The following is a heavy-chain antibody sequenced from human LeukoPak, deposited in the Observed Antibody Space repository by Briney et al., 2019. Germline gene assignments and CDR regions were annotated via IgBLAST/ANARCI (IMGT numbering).Heavy chain of an antibody. Sequence: GGSLRLSCAASGFTFSSYAMSWVRQAPGKGLEWVAVISYDGSNKYYADSVKGRFTISRDNSKNTLYLQMNSLRAEDTAVYYCARESRVIYYFDYWGQGTLVTVSS. J-gene: IGHJ4*02. V-gene: IGHV3-30*14. CDR1: GFTFSSYA. CDR3: ARESRVIYYFDY. CDR2: ISYDGSNK. D-gene: IGHD3-3*02.